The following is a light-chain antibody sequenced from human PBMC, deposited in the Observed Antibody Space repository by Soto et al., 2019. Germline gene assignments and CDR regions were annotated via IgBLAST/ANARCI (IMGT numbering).Light chain of an antibody. CDR3: GTWDGSLRAGV. Sequence: QSVLTQPPSVSAAPGQKVTISCSGSTSNIENNYVSLYQQLPGAAPKLLIYDNTERPSGIPDRFSGSKSGTSATLGITGLQPGDEGNYYCGTWDGSLRAGVFGGGTKLTVL. CDR1: TSNIENNY. CDR2: DNT. V-gene: IGLV1-51*01. J-gene: IGLJ2*01.